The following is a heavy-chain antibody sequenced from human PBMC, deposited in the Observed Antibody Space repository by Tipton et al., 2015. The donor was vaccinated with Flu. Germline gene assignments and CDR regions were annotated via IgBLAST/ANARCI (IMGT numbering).Heavy chain of an antibody. J-gene: IGHJ6*02. V-gene: IGHV1-18*01. CDR3: AGAVYHDILTGSPYYYSGMDV. CDR1: GYTFTSYG. Sequence: QLVQSGAEVKKPGASVKVSCKASGYTFTSYGISWVRQAPGQGLEWMGWISAYNGNTNYAQKLQGRVTMTTDTSTSTAYMELRSLGSDDTAVYFCAGAVYHDILTGSPYYYSGMDVWGQGTTVPVSS. D-gene: IGHD3-9*01. CDR2: ISAYNGNT.